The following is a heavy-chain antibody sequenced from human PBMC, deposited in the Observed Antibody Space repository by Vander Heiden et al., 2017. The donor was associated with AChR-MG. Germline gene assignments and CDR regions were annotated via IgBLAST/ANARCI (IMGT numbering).Heavy chain of an antibody. J-gene: IGHJ3*02. CDR1: GYSISSGYY. CDR3: AREGIVVVVAAGADAFDI. V-gene: IGHV4-38-2*02. CDR2: IYHSGST. Sequence: QVQLQESGPGLVKPSETLSLTCAVSGYSISSGYYWGWIRQPPGKGLEWIGSIYHSGSTYYNPSLKSRVTISVDTSKNQFSLKLSSVTAADTAVYYCAREGIVVVVAAGADAFDIWGQGTMVTVSS. D-gene: IGHD2-15*01.